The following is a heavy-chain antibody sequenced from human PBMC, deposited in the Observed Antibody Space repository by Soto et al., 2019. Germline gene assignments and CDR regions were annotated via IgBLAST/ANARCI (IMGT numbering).Heavy chain of an antibody. D-gene: IGHD1-26*01. CDR3: ARVNQHYSESYYYGMDV. J-gene: IGHJ6*02. CDR1: GGSISSYY. Sequence: SETLSLTCTVSGGSISSYYWSWIRQPPGKGLEWIGYIYYSGSTNYNPSLKSRVTISVDTSKNQFSLKLSSVTAADTAVYYCARVNQHYSESYYYGMDVWGQGTTVTVSS. CDR2: IYYSGST. V-gene: IGHV4-59*01.